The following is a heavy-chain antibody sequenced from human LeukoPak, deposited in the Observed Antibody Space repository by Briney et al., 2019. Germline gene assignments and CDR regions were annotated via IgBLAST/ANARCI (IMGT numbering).Heavy chain of an antibody. CDR3: ARDLENDAFDI. Sequence: PSETLSLTCTVSGGSISSGGYYWSWIRQHPGKGLGWIGYIYYSGSTYYNPSLKSRVTISVDTSKNQFSLKLSSVTAADTAVYYCARDLENDAFDIWGQGTMVTVSS. V-gene: IGHV4-31*03. CDR1: GGSISSGGYY. CDR2: IYYSGST. J-gene: IGHJ3*02.